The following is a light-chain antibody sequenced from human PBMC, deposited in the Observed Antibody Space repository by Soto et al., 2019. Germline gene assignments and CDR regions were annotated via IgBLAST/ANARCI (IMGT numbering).Light chain of an antibody. J-gene: IGKJ4*01. CDR1: QTVSSSY. Sequence: EFVLTQSPSTLSLPPGERATLSCGASQTVSSSYLAWYQLKPGLAPRLLVYDASNRAPGVPDRLSGSGSAAAVTPPIIGLEPEEFAVYYCQQYGSPPLTFGEGTRLDIK. V-gene: IGKV3D-20*01. CDR3: QQYGSPPLT. CDR2: DAS.